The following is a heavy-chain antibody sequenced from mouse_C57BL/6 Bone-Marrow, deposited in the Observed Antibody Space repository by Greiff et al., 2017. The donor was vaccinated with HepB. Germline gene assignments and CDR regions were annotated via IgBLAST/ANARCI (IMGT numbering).Heavy chain of an antibody. D-gene: IGHD1-1*01. CDR2: IYPGSGST. CDR1: GYTFTSYW. J-gene: IGHJ2*01. Sequence: QVQLQQPGAELVKPGASVKMSCTASGYTFTSYWITWVKQRPGQGLEWIGDIYPGSGSTNYNEKFKGKATLTVDQSSSTAYMQLNSLTSEDSAVYYCARRTTVVDYFDYWGQGTTLTVSS. CDR3: ARRTTVVDYFDY. V-gene: IGHV1-55*01.